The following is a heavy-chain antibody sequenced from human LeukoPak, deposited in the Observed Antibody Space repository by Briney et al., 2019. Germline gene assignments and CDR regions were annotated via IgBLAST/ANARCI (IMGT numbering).Heavy chain of an antibody. J-gene: IGHJ6*03. Sequence: GASVRVSCKASGYTFTSYDINWVRQATGQGLEWMGWMNPNSGNTGYAQKFQGRVTMTRNTSISTAYMELSSLRSEDTAVYYCARRKSYRYYYYYMDVWGKGTTVTISS. CDR2: MNPNSGNT. D-gene: IGHD3-10*01. CDR1: GYTFTSYD. CDR3: ARRKSYRYYYYYMDV. V-gene: IGHV1-8*01.